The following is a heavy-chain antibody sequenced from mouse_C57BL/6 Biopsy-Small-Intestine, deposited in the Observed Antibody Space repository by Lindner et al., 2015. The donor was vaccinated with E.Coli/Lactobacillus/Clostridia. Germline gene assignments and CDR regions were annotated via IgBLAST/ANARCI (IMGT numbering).Heavy chain of an antibody. CDR3: ARGGPWFAY. CDR1: GYSFTDYY. J-gene: IGHJ3*01. CDR2: INPGTGGS. Sequence: VQLQESGPELVKPGASVKISCKASGYSFTDYYMNWVKQSPEKSLEWIGEINPGTGGSTYNQKFKAKATLTVDKSSSTAYMQLKSLTSEDSAVYYCARGGPWFAYWGQGDSGHCLC. V-gene: IGHV1-42*01.